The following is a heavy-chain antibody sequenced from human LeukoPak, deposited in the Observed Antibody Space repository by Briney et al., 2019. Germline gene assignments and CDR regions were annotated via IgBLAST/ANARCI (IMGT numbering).Heavy chain of an antibody. J-gene: IGHJ4*02. Sequence: GASVKVSCKASGYTFTSYDINWVRQATGQGLEWMGRINPNSGGTNYAQKFQGRVTMTRDTSISTAYMELSRLRSDDTAVYYCARAHHDSSGYYYYYFDYWGQGTLVTVSS. CDR1: GYTFTSYD. CDR3: ARAHHDSSGYYYYYFDY. D-gene: IGHD3-22*01. CDR2: INPNSGGT. V-gene: IGHV1-2*06.